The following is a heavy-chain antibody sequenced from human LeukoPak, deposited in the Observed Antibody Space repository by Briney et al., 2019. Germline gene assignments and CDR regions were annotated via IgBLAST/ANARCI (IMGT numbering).Heavy chain of an antibody. D-gene: IGHD3-22*01. CDR3: ARGLLSYYYDSSGYSDFDY. CDR2: IIPILGIA. Sequence: GASVKVSCKASGGTFSSYAISWVRQAPGQGLEWMGRIIPILGIANYAQKFQGRVTITADKSTSTAYMELSSLRSEDTAVYYCARGLLSYYYDSSGYSDFDYWGQGTLVTVSS. V-gene: IGHV1-69*04. J-gene: IGHJ4*02. CDR1: GGTFSSYA.